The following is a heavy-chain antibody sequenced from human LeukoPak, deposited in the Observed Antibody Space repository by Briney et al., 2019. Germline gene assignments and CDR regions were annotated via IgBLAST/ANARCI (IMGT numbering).Heavy chain of an antibody. D-gene: IGHD3-10*01. V-gene: IGHV3-7*01. CDR2: IKQDGSEK. Sequence: GGSLGLSXAASGFTFSSYWMSWVRQAPGKGPEWVANIKQDGSEKYYVDSVKGRFTISRDNAKNSLYLQMNSLRAEDTAVYYCARDLRYYGSGSYYNVYWGQGTLVTVSS. CDR3: ARDLRYYGSGSYYNVY. J-gene: IGHJ4*02. CDR1: GFTFSSYW.